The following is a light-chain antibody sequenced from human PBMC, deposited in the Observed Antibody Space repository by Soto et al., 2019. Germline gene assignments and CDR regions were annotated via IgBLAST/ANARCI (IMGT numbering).Light chain of an antibody. CDR2: LTS. Sequence: DIVMTQSPLSLPVTPGEPASISCRSSQSLLHSNGYKYLNWYLQKPGQSPLLLIYLTSTRASGVPDRFTGSVSDRDFTLKISKVEADDVGVYYCMHALQSPFTFGPGTKVYIK. V-gene: IGKV2-28*01. J-gene: IGKJ3*01. CDR1: QSLLHSNGYKY. CDR3: MHALQSPFT.